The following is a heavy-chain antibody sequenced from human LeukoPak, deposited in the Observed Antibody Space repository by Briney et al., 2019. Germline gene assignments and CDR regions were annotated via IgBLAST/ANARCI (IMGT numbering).Heavy chain of an antibody. D-gene: IGHD2-2*01. CDR1: GFTFSSYA. V-gene: IGHV3-23*01. Sequence: GASLRLSCAASGFTFSSYAMSWVRQAPGKGLEWVSAISGSGGSTYYADSVKGRFTTSRDNSKNTLYLQMNSLRAEDTAVYYCAKDPTSSARRNWFDPWGQGTLVTVSS. J-gene: IGHJ5*02. CDR2: ISGSGGST. CDR3: AKDPTSSARRNWFDP.